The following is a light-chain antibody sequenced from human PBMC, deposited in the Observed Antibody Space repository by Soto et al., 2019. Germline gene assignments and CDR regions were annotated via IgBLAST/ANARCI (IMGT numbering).Light chain of an antibody. J-gene: IGKJ1*01. V-gene: IGKV3-15*01. CDR1: QRVSSN. CDR3: QQYNNWPPWT. CDR2: GAS. Sequence: EIVMTQSPATLSVSPGERATLSCRASQRVSSNLAWYQQKPGQAPRLLIYGASTRATGIPARFSGSGSGTEFTLTISSLQSEDVAVYYRQQYNNWPPWTFGQGTKVEIK.